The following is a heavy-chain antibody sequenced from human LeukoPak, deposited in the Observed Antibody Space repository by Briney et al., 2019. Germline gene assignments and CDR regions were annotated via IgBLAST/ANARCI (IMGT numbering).Heavy chain of an antibody. V-gene: IGHV3-49*04. CDR3: TRDGGWAVAGSYRYYYYYMDV. D-gene: IGHD6-19*01. CDR2: IRSKAYGGTT. J-gene: IGHJ6*03. CDR1: GFTFGDYA. Sequence: PGGSLRLSCTASGFTFGDYAMSWVRQAPGKGLEWVGFIRSKAYGGTTEYAASVKGRFTISRDDSKSIAYLQMNSLKTEDTAVYYCTRDGGWAVAGSYRYYYYYMDVWGKGTTVTISS.